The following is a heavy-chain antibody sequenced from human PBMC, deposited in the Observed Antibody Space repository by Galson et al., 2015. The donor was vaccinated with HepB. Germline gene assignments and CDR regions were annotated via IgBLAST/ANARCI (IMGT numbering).Heavy chain of an antibody. V-gene: IGHV3-66*01. D-gene: IGHD1-26*01. CDR2: ISGGGGT. J-gene: IGHJ4*02. CDR3: ARDAVGVGGTIDY. CDR1: GFTVSSNY. Sequence: SLRLSCAASGFTVSSNYMSWVRQAPGKGLERVSFISGGGGTYYVDSVKGRFSISRDNSKNTLYLQMNSLRAEDTAVYYCARDAVGVGGTIDYWGQGTLVTVSS.